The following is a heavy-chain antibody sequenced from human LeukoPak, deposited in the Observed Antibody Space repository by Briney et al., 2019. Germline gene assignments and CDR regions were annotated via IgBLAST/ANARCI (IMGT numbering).Heavy chain of an antibody. CDR3: AKDRCSNGVGCYYYYMDV. Sequence: GGSLRLSCAASGFTFSSYWMSWVRQAPGKGLEWVANIKQDGSEKYYVDSMKGRFTISRDNAKNSLYLQMNSLRAEDTAVYYCAKDRCSNGVGCYYYYMDVWGKGTTVTISS. CDR2: IKQDGSEK. D-gene: IGHD2-8*01. V-gene: IGHV3-7*01. J-gene: IGHJ6*03. CDR1: GFTFSSYW.